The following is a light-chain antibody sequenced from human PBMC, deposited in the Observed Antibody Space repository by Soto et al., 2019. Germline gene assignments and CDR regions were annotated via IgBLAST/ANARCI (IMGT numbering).Light chain of an antibody. V-gene: IGKV3-15*01. J-gene: IGKJ4*01. Sequence: EIVVTQSPATLSVSPGERITLSCRASQSVRSNLAWYQQRPAQAPRLLIYGASTRATGIPARFSGSGSGKDFTLTISSLQSEDSAVYYCQQYDIWPPLTFGGGTKVEIK. CDR1: QSVRSN. CDR2: GAS. CDR3: QQYDIWPPLT.